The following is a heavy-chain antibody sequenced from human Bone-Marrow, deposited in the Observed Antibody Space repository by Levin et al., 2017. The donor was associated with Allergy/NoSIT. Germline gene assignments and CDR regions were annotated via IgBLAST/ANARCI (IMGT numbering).Heavy chain of an antibody. V-gene: IGHV1-2*02. CDR2: INPQSGGR. CDR1: GYTFTDYY. CDR3: ARRGFDP. D-gene: IGHD3-10*01. Sequence: ASVKVSCKASGYTFTDYYIHWVRQAPGQGLEWMGWINPQSGGRKFAQKFQGRLTMTSDTSVFTAYMELNSLKPDDTAVYYCARRGFDPWGRGTLVTVSS. J-gene: IGHJ2*01.